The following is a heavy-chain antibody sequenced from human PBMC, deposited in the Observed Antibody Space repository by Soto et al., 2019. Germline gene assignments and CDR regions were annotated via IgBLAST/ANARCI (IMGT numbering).Heavy chain of an antibody. CDR2: ISAYNGNT. J-gene: IGHJ4*02. D-gene: IGHD6-13*01. CDR3: ARIRSRSSWYSFDY. Sequence: VEVSCKASGYTFTSYGISWVRQAPGQGLEWMGWISAYNGNTNYAQKLQGRVTITRDTSASTAYMELSGLRSEDTSVYYCARIRSRSSWYSFDYLGQGTLVTGSS. CDR1: GYTFTSYG. V-gene: IGHV1-18*01.